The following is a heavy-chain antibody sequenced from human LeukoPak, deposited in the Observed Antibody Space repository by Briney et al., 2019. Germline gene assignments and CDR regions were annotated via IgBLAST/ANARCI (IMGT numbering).Heavy chain of an antibody. CDR1: GFSLSTSGVG. Sequence: SGPTLANPTQTLTLTCTFSGFSLSTSGVGVGWIRQPPGKALEWLALIYWNDNERYSPSLKSRLTVTKDTSKNQVVLTMTNMDPVDTATYYCAHRLLGRYPQWGQGTLVTVSS. V-gene: IGHV2-5*01. CDR3: AHRLLGRYPQ. CDR2: IYWNDNE. J-gene: IGHJ4*02. D-gene: IGHD3-16*02.